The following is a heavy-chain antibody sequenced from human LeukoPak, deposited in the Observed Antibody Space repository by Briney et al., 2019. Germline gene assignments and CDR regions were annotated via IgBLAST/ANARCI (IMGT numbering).Heavy chain of an antibody. CDR2: IRSSTTYI. J-gene: IGHJ4*02. V-gene: IGHV3-21*01. Sequence: GGSLRLSRAASGFTFSSFSMNWVRQAPGEGLEWVSCIRSSTTYIYYADSVKGRFTISRDNSKNTLYLQMNSLRAEDTAVYYCARDYESYYDILTGYYHGYYFDYWGQGTLVTVSS. CDR1: GFTFSSFS. CDR3: ARDYESYYDILTGYYHGYYFDY. D-gene: IGHD3-9*01.